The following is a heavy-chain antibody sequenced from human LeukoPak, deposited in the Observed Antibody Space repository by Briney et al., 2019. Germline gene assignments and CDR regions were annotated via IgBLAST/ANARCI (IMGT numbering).Heavy chain of an antibody. CDR3: ARNLRVVVPAATNYYYYGMDV. V-gene: IGHV3-23*01. D-gene: IGHD2-2*01. J-gene: IGHJ6*02. CDR1: GFTFSSYA. Sequence: GGSLRLSCAASGFTFSSYAMSWVRQAPGKGLEWVSAISGSGGSTYYADSVKGRFTISRDNSKNTLYLQVNSLRAEDTAVYYCARNLRVVVPAATNYYYYGMDVWGQGTTVTVSS. CDR2: ISGSGGST.